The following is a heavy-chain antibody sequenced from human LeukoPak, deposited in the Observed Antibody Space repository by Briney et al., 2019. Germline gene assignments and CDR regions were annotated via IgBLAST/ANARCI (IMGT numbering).Heavy chain of an antibody. V-gene: IGHV4-38-2*02. D-gene: IGHD3-16*01. CDR3: AGGGGDYFDY. J-gene: IGHJ4*02. Sequence: SETLSLTCTVSGYSISSGYYWGWIRQPPGKGLEWIGSIYHSGSTYYNPSLKSRVTISVDTSKNQFSLKLSSVTAADTAVYYCAGGGGDYFDYWGQGTLVTVSS. CDR2: IYHSGST. CDR1: GYSISSGYY.